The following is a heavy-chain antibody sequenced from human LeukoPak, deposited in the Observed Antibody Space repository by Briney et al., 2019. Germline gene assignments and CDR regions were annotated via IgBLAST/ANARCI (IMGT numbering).Heavy chain of an antibody. CDR3: ASKATMVRGVPYYYYGMDV. D-gene: IGHD3-10*01. Sequence: SETLSLTCAVYGGSFSGYYWSWIRQPPGKGLEWIGEINHSGSTNYNPSLKSRVTISVDTSKNQFSLKLSSVIAADTAVYYCASKATMVRGVPYYYYGMDVWGQGTTVTVSS. CDR2: INHSGST. J-gene: IGHJ6*02. CDR1: GGSFSGYY. V-gene: IGHV4-34*01.